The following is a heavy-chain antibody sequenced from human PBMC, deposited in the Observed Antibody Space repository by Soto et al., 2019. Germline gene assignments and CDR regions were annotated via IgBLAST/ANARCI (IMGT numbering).Heavy chain of an antibody. J-gene: IGHJ6*02. CDR2: IYYSGST. CDR1: GGSISSYY. V-gene: IGHV4-59*01. D-gene: IGHD2-2*02. Sequence: QVQLQESGPGLVKPSETLSLTCTVSGGSISSYYWSWIRQPPGKGLEWIGYIYYSGSTNYNPSLKSRVTISVDTSKNQFSLKLSSVTAADTAVYYCAREEYPSAAMDVWGQGTTVTVSS. CDR3: AREEYPSAAMDV.